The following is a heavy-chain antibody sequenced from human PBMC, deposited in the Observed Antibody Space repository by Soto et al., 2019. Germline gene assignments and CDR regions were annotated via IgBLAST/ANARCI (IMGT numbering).Heavy chain of an antibody. J-gene: IGHJ4*02. V-gene: IGHV1-69*12. CDR1: GGTFSSYA. D-gene: IGHD2-21*02. Sequence: QVQLVQSGAEVKKPGSSVKVSCKASGGTFSSYAISWVRQAPGQGLQWMGGIIPIFGTANYAQKFQGIVTITADESTSTAYMELSSLRSEDTAVYYCAIAPASHIVVVTATIDYWGQGPLVTVSS. CDR3: AIAPASHIVVVTATIDY. CDR2: IIPIFGTA.